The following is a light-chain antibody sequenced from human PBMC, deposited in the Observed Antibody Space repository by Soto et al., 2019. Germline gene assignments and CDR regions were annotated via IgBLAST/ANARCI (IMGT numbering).Light chain of an antibody. Sequence: EIVLTQSPGTLSLSPGERATLSCRASQSVSSNYLAWYQHKPGQAPRLLIYGASSRPTGIPDRFSGSGSGTDFTLTISRLEPEDFAVYFCQHYGSSLSITFGQGTRLEIK. CDR2: GAS. V-gene: IGKV3-20*01. J-gene: IGKJ5*01. CDR1: QSVSSNY. CDR3: QHYGSSLSIT.